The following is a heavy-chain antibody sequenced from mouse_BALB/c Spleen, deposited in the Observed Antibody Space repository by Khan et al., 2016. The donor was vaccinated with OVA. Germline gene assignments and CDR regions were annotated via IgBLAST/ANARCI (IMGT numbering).Heavy chain of an antibody. D-gene: IGHD1-1*01. CDR3: ASGGLLLRYQDYFDY. V-gene: IGHV3-2*02. J-gene: IGHJ2*01. CDR1: GYSITSDYA. CDR2: IRYSGST. Sequence: EVQLVETGPGLLKPSQSLSLTCTVTGYSITSDYAWNWIRQFPGNKLDWMAYIRYSGSTTYSPSLRSRISITRDTSKNQFFLQLNSVTTEDTATYYCASGGLLLRYQDYFDYWGQGTTLTVSS.